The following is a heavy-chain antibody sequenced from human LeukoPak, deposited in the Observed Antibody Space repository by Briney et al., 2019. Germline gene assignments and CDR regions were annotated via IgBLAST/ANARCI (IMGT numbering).Heavy chain of an antibody. J-gene: IGHJ4*02. CDR1: RFSFSTYG. CDR3: AKDRGTSVWYLDY. CDR2: ISYDGRDT. Sequence: GSLRLSCVASRFSFSTYGMHWVRQAPGKGLEWVATISYDGRDTYYADSVKGRFTISRDNSKNTLYLQMNSLRAEDTAVYYCAKDRGTSVWYLDYWGQGTLVTVSS. V-gene: IGHV3-30*18. D-gene: IGHD6-19*01.